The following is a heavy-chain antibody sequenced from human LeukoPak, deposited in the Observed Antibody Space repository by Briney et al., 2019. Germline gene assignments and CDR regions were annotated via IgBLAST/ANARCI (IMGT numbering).Heavy chain of an antibody. J-gene: IGHJ4*02. CDR1: GGSFSGYY. CDR3: ARHGGVGPFDY. CDR2: INHSGST. D-gene: IGHD3-16*01. Sequence: PSETLSLTCAVDGGSFSGYYWSWIRQPPGKGLEWIGEINHSGSTNYNPSLKSRVTISVDTSKNQFSLKLSSVTAADTAVHYCARHGGVGPFDYWGQGTLVTVSS. V-gene: IGHV4-34*01.